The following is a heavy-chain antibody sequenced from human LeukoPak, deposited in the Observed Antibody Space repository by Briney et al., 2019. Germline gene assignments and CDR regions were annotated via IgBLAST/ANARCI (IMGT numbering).Heavy chain of an antibody. V-gene: IGHV1-69*05. CDR3: ASLVTGTTPYGEPKDFDY. Sequence: GSSVKVSCKASGGTFSSYAISWVRQAPGQGLEWMGRIIPIFGTANYAQKFQGRVTITTDESTSTAYMELSSLRSEDTAVYYCASLVTGTTPYGEPKDFDYWGQGTLVTVSS. D-gene: IGHD1-7*01. CDR2: IIPIFGTA. CDR1: GGTFSSYA. J-gene: IGHJ4*02.